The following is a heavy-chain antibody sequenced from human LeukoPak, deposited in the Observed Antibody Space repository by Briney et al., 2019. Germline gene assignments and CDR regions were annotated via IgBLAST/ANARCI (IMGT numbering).Heavy chain of an antibody. CDR3: ARDLPRGDSTGNY. J-gene: IGHJ4*02. V-gene: IGHV4-61*01. CDR1: GGSLSSGSYY. CDR2: IYYSEST. Sequence: PSETLSLTCTVSGGSLSSGSYYWNWIRQPPGKGLEWIGYIYYSESTSYNPSLKSRVTMSVDTSKNQFSLKLSSVTAADTAVYYCARDLPRGDSTGNYWGQGTLVTVSS. D-gene: IGHD2-21*02.